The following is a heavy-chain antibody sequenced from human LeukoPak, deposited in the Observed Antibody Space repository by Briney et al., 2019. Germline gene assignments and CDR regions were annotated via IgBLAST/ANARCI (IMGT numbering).Heavy chain of an antibody. CDR3: ARGKRNGSGSYYTWFDP. Sequence: SETLSLACTVSGGSISSYYWSWIRQPPGKGLEWIGYIYYSGSTNYNPSLKSRVTISVDTSKNQFSLKLSSVTAADTAVYYCARGKRNGSGSYYTWFDPWGQGTLVTVSS. V-gene: IGHV4-59*01. CDR1: GGSISSYY. J-gene: IGHJ5*02. D-gene: IGHD3-10*01. CDR2: IYYSGST.